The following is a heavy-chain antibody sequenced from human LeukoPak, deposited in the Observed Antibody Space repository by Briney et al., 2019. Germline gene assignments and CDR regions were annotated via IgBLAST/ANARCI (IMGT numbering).Heavy chain of an antibody. Sequence: GGSLRLSCVASEFIFSGYNMNWVRQAPGKGLEWVSHIGGSGANIYYADSVKGRFTISRDNAKNTLYLQMNSLRAEDTAIYYCARRFDIWGQGTMVTVSS. V-gene: IGHV3-48*01. CDR1: EFIFSGYN. J-gene: IGHJ3*02. CDR3: ARRFDI. CDR2: IGGSGANI. D-gene: IGHD3-10*01.